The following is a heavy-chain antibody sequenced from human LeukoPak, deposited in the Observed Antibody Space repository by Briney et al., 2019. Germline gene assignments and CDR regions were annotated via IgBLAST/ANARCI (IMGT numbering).Heavy chain of an antibody. CDR3: ALGEDVIVVVVAAKEDAFDI. Sequence: ASVKVSCKASGYTFTRYSMHWVRQAPGQGLEWMGRINPNSGGTNYAQKIHGRVTMTRDTSISTAYMELSRLRSDDTAVYYCALGEDVIVVVVAAKEDAFDIWGQGTMVTVSS. CDR1: GYTFTRYS. CDR2: INPNSGGT. J-gene: IGHJ3*02. D-gene: IGHD2-15*01. V-gene: IGHV1-2*06.